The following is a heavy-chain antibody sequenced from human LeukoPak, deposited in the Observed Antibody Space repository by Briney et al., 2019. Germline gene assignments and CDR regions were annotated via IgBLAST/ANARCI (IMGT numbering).Heavy chain of an antibody. Sequence: GGSLRLSCAASGFTLSSYWMSWVRQAPGKGLEWVANIKEDGSEKYYVDSVEGRFTVSRDNAKNSLYLQMNSLRDEDTAVYYCARSYSGSYSTPFFFDYWGQGTLVTVSS. CDR3: ARSYSGSYSTPFFFDY. V-gene: IGHV3-7*01. CDR1: GFTLSSYW. J-gene: IGHJ4*02. CDR2: IKEDGSEK. D-gene: IGHD1-26*01.